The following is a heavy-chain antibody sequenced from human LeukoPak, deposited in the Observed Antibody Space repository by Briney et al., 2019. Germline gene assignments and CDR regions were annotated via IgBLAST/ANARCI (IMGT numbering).Heavy chain of an antibody. J-gene: IGHJ5*02. D-gene: IGHD3-10*01. Sequence: PGRSLRLSCAASGFTFDDYAMHWVRQAPGKGLEWVSGISWNSGSIGYADSVKGRFTISRDNAKNSLYLQMNSLRAEDTALYYCAKGADHYGSGALDPWGQGTLVTVSS. CDR3: AKGADHYGSGALDP. CDR1: GFTFDDYA. CDR2: ISWNSGSI. V-gene: IGHV3-9*01.